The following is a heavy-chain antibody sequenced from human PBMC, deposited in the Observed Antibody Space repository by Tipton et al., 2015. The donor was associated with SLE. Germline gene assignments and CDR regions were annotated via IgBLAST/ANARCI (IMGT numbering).Heavy chain of an antibody. CDR2: ISAYNGNT. CDR1: GYTFTSYG. CDR3: AGDAGGDIVVVPAALAWFDP. J-gene: IGHJ5*02. D-gene: IGHD2-2*01. V-gene: IGHV1-18*01. Sequence: QLVQSGAEVKRPGASVKVSCKASGYTFTSYGISWVRQAPGQGLEWMGWISAYNGNTNYAQKLQGRVTLTTDTSTSTAYMELRSRRSDDTAVYYCAGDAGGDIVVVPAALAWFDPWGQGTLVTVSS.